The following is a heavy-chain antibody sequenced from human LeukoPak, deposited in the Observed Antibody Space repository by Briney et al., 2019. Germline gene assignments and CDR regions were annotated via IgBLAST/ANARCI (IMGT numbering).Heavy chain of an antibody. CDR2: ISWDGGST. CDR3: AKGQGLWFGESYYYMDV. D-gene: IGHD3-10*01. V-gene: IGHV3-43D*04. Sequence: GGSLRLSCADSGFTFDDYAMHWVRQAPGGGLEWVSLISWDGGSTYYADSVEGRFTISRDNRKNSLYLPMNRLRAEDTALYYCAKGQGLWFGESYYYMDVWGKGTTVTVSS. J-gene: IGHJ6*03. CDR1: GFTFDDYA.